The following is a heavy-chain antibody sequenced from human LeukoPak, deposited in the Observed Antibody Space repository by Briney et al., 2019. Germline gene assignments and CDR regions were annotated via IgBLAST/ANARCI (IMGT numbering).Heavy chain of an antibody. CDR2: INPNSGGT. D-gene: IGHD3-10*01. CDR1: GYTVTGYY. V-gene: IGHV1-2*02. J-gene: IGHJ6*03. CDR3: ARAYGSGSFAVIYYYYMDV. Sequence: ASVKVSCKTSGYTVTGYYIHWVRQAPGQGLEWMGWINPNSGGTNYAQKFQGRVTMTRDTSISTAYMELSRLRSDDTAVYYCARAYGSGSFAVIYYYYMDVWGKGTTVTVSS.